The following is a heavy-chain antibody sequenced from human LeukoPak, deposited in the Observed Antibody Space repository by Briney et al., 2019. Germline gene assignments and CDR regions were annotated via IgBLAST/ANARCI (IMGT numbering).Heavy chain of an antibody. V-gene: IGHV3-33*06. J-gene: IGHJ4*02. CDR3: AKEGDYCSSSGCHKRGIDY. CDR2: IWYDGSHD. Sequence: PGGSLRLSCAASGFTFSHYAVHWVRQAPGKGLEWVAVIWYDGSHDTYTDSVKGRFTVSRDNFKNVLHLQMNSLRVEDTAVYYCAKEGDYCSSSGCHKRGIDYWGQGTLVTVSS. D-gene: IGHD2-2*01. CDR1: GFTFSHYA.